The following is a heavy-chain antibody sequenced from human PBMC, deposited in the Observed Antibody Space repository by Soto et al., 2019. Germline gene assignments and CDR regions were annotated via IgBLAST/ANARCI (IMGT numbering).Heavy chain of an antibody. CDR3: ARDRTTENWFDP. CDR1: GGSISSGDYY. D-gene: IGHD4-4*01. J-gene: IGHJ5*02. Sequence: QVQLQESGPELVKPSQTLSLTCTVSGGSISSGDYYWSWIRQPPGQGLEWIGYIYYTGSTYYNPSLKSRVTMSVDTSKNQFSLKLSSVTAADTAVYYCARDRTTENWFDPWGQGTLVTVSS. V-gene: IGHV4-30-4*01. CDR2: IYYTGST.